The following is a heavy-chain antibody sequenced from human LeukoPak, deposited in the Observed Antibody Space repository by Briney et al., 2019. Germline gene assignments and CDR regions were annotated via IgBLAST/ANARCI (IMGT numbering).Heavy chain of an antibody. CDR1: GDSVSSNSVT. Sequence: SQTLSLTCAISGDSVSSNSVTWNWIWQSPSRGLEWLGSTYYRSTWYNDYAVSVRGRITVNPDTSKNQFSLHLNSVTPEDTAVYYCARRLTQYDCFDPWGQGILVTVFS. V-gene: IGHV6-1*01. D-gene: IGHD2-2*01. CDR3: ARRLTQYDCFDP. CDR2: TYYRSTWYN. J-gene: IGHJ5*02.